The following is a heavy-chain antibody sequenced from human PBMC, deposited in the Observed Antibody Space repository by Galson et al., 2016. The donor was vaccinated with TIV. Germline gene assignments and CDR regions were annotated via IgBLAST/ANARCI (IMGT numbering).Heavy chain of an antibody. CDR2: IYHSGST. CDR1: GYSISSGYY. CDR3: VGQLWLRSYFDN. D-gene: IGHD5-18*01. V-gene: IGHV4-38-2*01. J-gene: IGHJ4*02. Sequence: SETLSLTCAVSGYSISSGYYWGWIRQPPGKGLECVGSIYHSGSTYYSPSLKSRVTISVDSSKNEFSLRLSSVTAADTAVYYCVGQLWLRSYFDNWGQGTLVTVSS.